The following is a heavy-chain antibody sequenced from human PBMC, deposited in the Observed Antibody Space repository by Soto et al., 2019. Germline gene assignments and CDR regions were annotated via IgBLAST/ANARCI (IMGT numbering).Heavy chain of an antibody. CDR2: INPSGGSA. CDR1: GCTFTSYY. Sequence: ASVEGSCTASGCTFTSYYMHWVRQATGQGLEWMGIINPSGGSASYAQKFQGRVTMTRDTSTSTVYMELSSLRSEDTAVYYCAREGGIVVRLDAFDIWGQGTMVTVSS. J-gene: IGHJ3*02. D-gene: IGHD3-22*01. V-gene: IGHV1-46*03. CDR3: AREGGIVVRLDAFDI.